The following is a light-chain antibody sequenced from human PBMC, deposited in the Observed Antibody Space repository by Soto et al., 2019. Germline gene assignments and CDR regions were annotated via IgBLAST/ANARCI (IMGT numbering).Light chain of an antibody. CDR1: QSISSW. CDR3: LQANRVPLS. V-gene: IGKV1-5*01. Sequence: IQMTLSPPTLSASDRHRITITCRASQSISSWLTWYQQKPGKAPKLLIYDASSLESGVPSRFSGSGSGTDFTLTISSLQPEDFAIYYCLQANRVPLSFGQGTRLE. CDR2: DAS. J-gene: IGKJ5*01.